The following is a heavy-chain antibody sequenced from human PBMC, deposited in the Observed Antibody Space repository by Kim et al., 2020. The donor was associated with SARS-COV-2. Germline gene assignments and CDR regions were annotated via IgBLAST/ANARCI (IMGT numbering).Heavy chain of an antibody. V-gene: IGHV1-69*13. CDR2: IIPIFGTA. CDR1: GGTFSSYA. CDR3: ARDPLRFLEWLLSPTPYYYYGMDV. Sequence: SVKVSCKASGGTFSSYAISWVRQAPGQGLEWMGGIIPIFGTANYAQKFQGRVTSTADESTSTAYMELSSLRSEDTAVYYCARDPLRFLEWLLSPTPYYYYGMDVWGQGTTVTVSS. J-gene: IGHJ6*02. D-gene: IGHD3-3*01.